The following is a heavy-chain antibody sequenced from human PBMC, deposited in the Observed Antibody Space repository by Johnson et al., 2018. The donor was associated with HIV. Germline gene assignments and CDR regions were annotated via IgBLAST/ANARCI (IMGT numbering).Heavy chain of an antibody. CDR2: IYSGGST. V-gene: IGHV3-66*02. CDR3: AKESKWESRTPHAFDI. CDR1: GFTVSDNY. J-gene: IGHJ3*02. Sequence: VQLVESGGGLVQPGGSLRLSCAASGFTVSDNYMIWVRQAPGKGLEWVSVIYSGGSTYYADSVRGRFTISRDNSKNTLYLQMKSLRAEDTAVYYCAKESKWESRTPHAFDIWGQGTMVTVSS. D-gene: IGHD1-26*01.